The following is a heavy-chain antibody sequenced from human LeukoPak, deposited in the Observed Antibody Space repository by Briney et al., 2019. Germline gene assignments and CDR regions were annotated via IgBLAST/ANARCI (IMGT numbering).Heavy chain of an antibody. CDR2: INHSGST. J-gene: IGHJ4*02. Sequence: PSETLSLTCAVYGGSFSGYYWSWIRQPPGKGLEWIREINHSGSTNYNPSLKSRVTISVDTSKNQFSLKLSSVTAADTAVYYCARGRIVVVIGPVFDYWGQGTLVTVSS. D-gene: IGHD3-22*01. CDR3: ARGRIVVVIGPVFDY. V-gene: IGHV4-34*01. CDR1: GGSFSGYY.